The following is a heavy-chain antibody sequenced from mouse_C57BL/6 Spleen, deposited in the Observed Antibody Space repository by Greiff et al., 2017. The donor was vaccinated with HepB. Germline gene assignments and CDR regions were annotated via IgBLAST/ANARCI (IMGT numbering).Heavy chain of an antibody. J-gene: IGHJ2*01. CDR1: GFTFSDYY. CDR2: INYDGSST. CDR3: ARLHYYGSIYFDY. V-gene: IGHV5-16*01. D-gene: IGHD1-1*01. Sequence: EVKVVESEGGLVQPGSSMKLSCTASGFTFSDYYMAWVRQVPEKGLEWVANINYDGSSTYYLDSLKSRFIISRDNAKNILYLQMSSLKSEDTATYYCARLHYYGSIYFDYWGQGTTLTVSS.